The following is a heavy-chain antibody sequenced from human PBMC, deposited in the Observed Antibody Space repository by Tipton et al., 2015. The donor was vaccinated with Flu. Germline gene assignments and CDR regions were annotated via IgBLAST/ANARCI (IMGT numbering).Heavy chain of an antibody. CDR1: GGSISSYY. J-gene: IGHJ4*02. CDR2: IYYSGST. Sequence: TLSLTCTVSGGSISSYYWSWIRQPPGKGLEWIGYIYYSGSTNYNPSLKSRVTISVDTSKNQFSLKLSSVTAADTAVYYCARQGYSSLFDYWGQRTLVTVSS. D-gene: IGHD6-19*01. V-gene: IGHV4-59*01. CDR3: ARQGYSSLFDY.